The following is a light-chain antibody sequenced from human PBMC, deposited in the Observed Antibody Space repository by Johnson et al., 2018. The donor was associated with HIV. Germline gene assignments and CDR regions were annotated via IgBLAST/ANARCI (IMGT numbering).Light chain of an antibody. CDR2: ENN. J-gene: IGLJ1*01. V-gene: IGLV1-51*02. Sequence: QSVLTQPSSVSAAPGQKVTISCSGSSSNIGNKYVSWYQQLPGTAPKLLIYENNKRPSGIPDRLSGSKSGTSATLGITGLQTGDEADYYCGTWDSSLGAHYVFGTGTKVTVL. CDR3: GTWDSSLGAHYV. CDR1: SSNIGNKY.